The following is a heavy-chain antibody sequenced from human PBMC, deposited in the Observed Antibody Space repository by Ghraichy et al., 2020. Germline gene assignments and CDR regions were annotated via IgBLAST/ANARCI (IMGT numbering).Heavy chain of an antibody. V-gene: IGHV5-51*01. D-gene: IGHD3-22*01. CDR1: GYTFNTYW. CDR3: ARRLPEDSRGSGFDP. J-gene: IGHJ5*02. CDR2: IYPDDSDA. Sequence: GESLNISCKGSGYTFNTYWIGWVRQMPGKGLEWMGIIYPDDSDARYSPSFQVQVTISADKSVSTAYLQWSSLKASDTAMYYCARRLPEDSRGSGFDPWGQGTLVTVSS.